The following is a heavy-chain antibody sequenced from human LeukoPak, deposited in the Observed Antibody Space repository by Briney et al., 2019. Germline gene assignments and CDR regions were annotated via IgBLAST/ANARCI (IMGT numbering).Heavy chain of an antibody. J-gene: IGHJ3*02. CDR3: ARVFRVAVAGSDAFDI. CDR1: GLTFRSYW. CDR2: INSDGSRT. V-gene: IGHV3-74*01. Sequence: GGPRRLSCAASGLTFRSYWMHWVRQAPGKGLVWFSRINSDGSRTSYADSVKGRFTVSRDNAKNTMYLQMNSLRAEDTAVYYCARVFRVAVAGSDAFDIWGQGTMVTVSS. D-gene: IGHD6-19*01.